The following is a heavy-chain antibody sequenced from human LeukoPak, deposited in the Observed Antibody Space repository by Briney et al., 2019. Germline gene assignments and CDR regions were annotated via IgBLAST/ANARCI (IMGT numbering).Heavy chain of an antibody. CDR2: INPNTGGT. J-gene: IGHJ4*02. V-gene: IGHV1-2*02. D-gene: IGHD6-6*01. Sequence: GASVKVSCKASGYTFTSYDINWVRQAPGQGLEWMGWINPNTGGTNYAQKFQGRVTMTTDTSISTAYMELSSLRYDDTAVYYCASGPSDLGSSSQYWGQGTLVTVSS. CDR3: ASGPSDLGSSSQY. CDR1: GYTFTSYD.